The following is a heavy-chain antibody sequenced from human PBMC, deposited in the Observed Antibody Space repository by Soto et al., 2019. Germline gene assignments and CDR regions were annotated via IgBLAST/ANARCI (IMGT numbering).Heavy chain of an antibody. CDR2: IYHSGST. V-gene: IGHV4-4*02. D-gene: IGHD2-2*01. Sequence: SETLSLTCAVSSGSISSSNWWSWVRQPPGKGLEWIGEIYHSGSTNYNPSLKSRVTISVDKSKNQFSLKLSSVTAADTAVYYCARSLSEYQLLVGGWFDPWGQGTLVTVSS. CDR3: ARSLSEYQLLVGGWFDP. J-gene: IGHJ5*02. CDR1: SGSISSSNW.